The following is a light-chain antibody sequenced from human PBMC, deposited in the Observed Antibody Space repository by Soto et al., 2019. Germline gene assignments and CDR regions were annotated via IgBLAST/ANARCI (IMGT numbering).Light chain of an antibody. Sequence: IQFTQSPSSLSASVGDRVTITCRASQSISNFLNWYQQKPGKAPKLLIYAASSLLSGVPSRFSGSGSGTDFTLTVTSMQPEDIANYYCQQSYRTPYTFGQGTKVDIK. V-gene: IGKV1-39*01. CDR1: QSISNF. J-gene: IGKJ2*01. CDR2: AAS. CDR3: QQSYRTPYT.